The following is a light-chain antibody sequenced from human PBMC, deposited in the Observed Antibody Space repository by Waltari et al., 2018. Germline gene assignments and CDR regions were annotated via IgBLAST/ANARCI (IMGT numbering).Light chain of an antibody. J-gene: IGKJ4*01. V-gene: IGKV4-1*01. CDR2: WAS. Sequence: DIVMTQSPDSLTVSLGESATLNCKASQTTLYSSSNTNYLAWSQQKPRQPPKLLIYWASTRESGVPDRFSGTGSGTDFTLTISRLQAEDVAVYYCQQYFKTPLTFGGGTKVEIK. CDR1: QTTLYSSSNTNY. CDR3: QQYFKTPLT.